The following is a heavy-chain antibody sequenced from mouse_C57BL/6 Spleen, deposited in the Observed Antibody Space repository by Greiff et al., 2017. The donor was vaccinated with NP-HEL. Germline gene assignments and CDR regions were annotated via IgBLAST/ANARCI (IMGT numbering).Heavy chain of an antibody. CDR3: ARFDSGFAY. J-gene: IGHJ3*01. CDR1: GYTFTSYT. D-gene: IGHD2-4*01. V-gene: IGHV1-4*01. Sequence: QVQLKQSGAELARPGASVKMSCKASGYTFTSYTMHWVKQRPGQGLEWIGYINPSSGYTKYNQKFKDKATLTADKSSSTAYMQLSSLTSEDSAVYYCARFDSGFAYWGQGTLVTVSA. CDR2: INPSSGYT.